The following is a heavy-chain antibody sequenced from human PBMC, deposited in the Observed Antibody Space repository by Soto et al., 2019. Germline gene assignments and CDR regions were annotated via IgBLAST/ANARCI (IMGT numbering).Heavy chain of an antibody. V-gene: IGHV3-23*01. J-gene: IGHJ4*02. CDR3: AKGDLSSSWDTLFDY. D-gene: IGHD6-13*01. Sequence: EVQLLESGGGLVQPGGSLRLSCAASGFTFSNYAMSWVRQAPGKGLEWVSAVSSSGGSTYSADSVKGRFTISRDNSKNTRYLQMTSLRADDTALYYCAKGDLSSSWDTLFDYWGQGTLVTVSS. CDR2: VSSSGGST. CDR1: GFTFSNYA.